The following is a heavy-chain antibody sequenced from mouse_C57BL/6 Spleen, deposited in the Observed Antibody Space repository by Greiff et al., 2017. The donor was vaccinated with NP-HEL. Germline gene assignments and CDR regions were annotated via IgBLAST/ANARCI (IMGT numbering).Heavy chain of an antibody. CDR1: GYTFTSYG. V-gene: IGHV1-81*01. CDR2: IYPRSGNT. Sequence: QVQLKESGAELARPGASVKLSCKASGYTFTSYGISWVKQRTGQGLEWIGEIYPRSGNTYYNEKFKGKATLTADKSSSTAYMELRSLTSEDSAVYFCARVSYYDYDDAMDYWGQGTSVTVSS. CDR3: ARVSYYDYDDAMDY. J-gene: IGHJ4*01. D-gene: IGHD2-4*01.